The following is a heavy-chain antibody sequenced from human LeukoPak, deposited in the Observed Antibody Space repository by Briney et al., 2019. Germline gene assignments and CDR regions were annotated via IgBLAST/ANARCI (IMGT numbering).Heavy chain of an antibody. CDR1: GGSFSGYY. D-gene: IGHD1-26*01. J-gene: IGHJ5*02. Sequence: SETLSLTCAVYGGSFSGYYWSWNRQPPGKGLEWIGEINHTGSTNYNPSLKSRVTISVDTSKNQFSLKVSSVTAADTAVYYCARAWELRNYFDPWGQGSLVTVSS. CDR3: ARAWELRNYFDP. V-gene: IGHV4-34*01. CDR2: INHTGST.